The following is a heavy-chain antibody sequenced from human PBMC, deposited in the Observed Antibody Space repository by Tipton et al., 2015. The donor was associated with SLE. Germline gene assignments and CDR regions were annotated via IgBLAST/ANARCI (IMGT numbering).Heavy chain of an antibody. CDR1: GGSFSGYY. CDR3: ARDKNLNWFDP. CDR2: INHGGST. Sequence: TLSLTCAVYGGSFSGYYWTWIRQPPGKGLEWIGEINHGGSTNYNPSLEGRVTISMDTSKNQFSLKLNSVTAADTAVYYCARDKNLNWFDPWGQGTLITVSS. J-gene: IGHJ5*02. V-gene: IGHV4-34*01.